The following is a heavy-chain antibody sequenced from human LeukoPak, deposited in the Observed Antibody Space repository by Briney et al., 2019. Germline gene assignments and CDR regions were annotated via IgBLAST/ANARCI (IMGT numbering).Heavy chain of an antibody. D-gene: IGHD3-10*01. J-gene: IGHJ4*02. CDR3: ARKRNIRGPREAFDY. Sequence: ASVKVSCKASGYTFASYYMHWVRQAPGQGLEWMGIISPSGGSATYAQKFQGRVTMTRDTSTSTVYMELSSLRSEDTAVYYCARKRNIRGPREAFDYWGQGTLVTVSS. CDR1: GYTFASYY. V-gene: IGHV1-46*01. CDR2: ISPSGGSA.